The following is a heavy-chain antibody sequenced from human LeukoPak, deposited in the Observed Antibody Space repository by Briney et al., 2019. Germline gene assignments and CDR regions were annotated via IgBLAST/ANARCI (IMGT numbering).Heavy chain of an antibody. D-gene: IGHD6-19*01. CDR3: ARVNIRAMAVPLDY. J-gene: IGHJ4*02. Sequence: SVKVSCKASGGTFSSYAISWVRQAPGQGLEWMGGIIPIFGTANYAQKFQGRVTMTRDTSTTTFYMELSSLTSEDTAIYFCARVNIRAMAVPLDYWGQGTLITVSS. CDR2: IIPIFGTA. CDR1: GGTFSSYA. V-gene: IGHV1-69*05.